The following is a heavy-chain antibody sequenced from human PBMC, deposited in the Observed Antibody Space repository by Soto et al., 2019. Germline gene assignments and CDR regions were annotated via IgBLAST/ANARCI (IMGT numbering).Heavy chain of an antibody. D-gene: IGHD2-8*01. J-gene: IGHJ4*02. CDR1: GTSISSYY. Sequence: SETLSLTCTVPGTSISSYYWSWIRQPPGKGLEWIANIHYSGTTNYNPSLASRVTLSVDTSKNQFSLKMTSVTAADRAMYFCARYNSYAIDYWGRGTLVTVYS. V-gene: IGHV4-59*01. CDR2: IHYSGTT. CDR3: ARYNSYAIDY.